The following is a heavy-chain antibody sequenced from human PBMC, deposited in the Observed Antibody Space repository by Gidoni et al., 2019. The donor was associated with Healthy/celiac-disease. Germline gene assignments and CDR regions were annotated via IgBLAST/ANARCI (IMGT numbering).Heavy chain of an antibody. V-gene: IGHV3-48*02. J-gene: IGHJ4*02. CDR3: ARGLYGAPFAS. CDR2: ISSSSSTI. Sequence: EVQRVEAGGGVGQQGGSRRLACAAAGCTFSSYRMNWVRQAPGKGLEWVSYISSSSSTIYYADSVKGRFTISIDNATTSLYLHMNSLRDAYPAVYYCARGLYGAPFASWGQGTLFTVSS. CDR1: GCTFSSYR. D-gene: IGHD4-17*01.